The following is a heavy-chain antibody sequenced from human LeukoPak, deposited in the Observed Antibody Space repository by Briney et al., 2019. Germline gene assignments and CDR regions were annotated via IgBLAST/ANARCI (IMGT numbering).Heavy chain of an antibody. CDR3: ARGPENNLPPTRNYYMDV. J-gene: IGHJ6*03. CDR2: MNPNSGNR. D-gene: IGHD1-1*01. Sequence: GASVKVSCKASGYTFTSYDINWVGRATGQGREWMGWMNPNSGNRGYAQKFQGRVTITRNTSITTAYMALSSLRSEDTAVYYCARGPENNLPPTRNYYMDVWGKGTTVTVSS. V-gene: IGHV1-8*03. CDR1: GYTFTSYD.